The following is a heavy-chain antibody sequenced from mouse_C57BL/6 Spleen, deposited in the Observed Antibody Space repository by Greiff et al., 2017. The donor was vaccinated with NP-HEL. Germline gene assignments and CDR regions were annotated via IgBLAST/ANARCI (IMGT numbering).Heavy chain of an antibody. CDR1: GYSFTSYY. D-gene: IGHD1-1*01. J-gene: IGHJ4*01. CDR3: ARDYFWAMDY. Sequence: VQLVESGPELVKPGASVKISCKASGYSFTSYYIQWVKQRPGQGLQWIGWIYPGSGKTKYNEKFKGKVTVTADTSSSTAYMQLSSLTSEDSAVYYCARDYFWAMDYWGQGTSVTVSS. V-gene: IGHV1-66*01. CDR2: IYPGSGKT.